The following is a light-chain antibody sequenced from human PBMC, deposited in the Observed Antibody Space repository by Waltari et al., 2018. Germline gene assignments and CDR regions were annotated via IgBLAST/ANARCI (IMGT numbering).Light chain of an antibody. CDR2: RVS. CDR1: LSLVYSDGNTY. Sequence: DVVLTQSPLSLPVTLGQPASISCRSSLSLVYSDGNTYLNWFQQRPGQSPRRLIFRVSIRDSGVPDRFSGSGSGTDFTLQISRVEAEDVGVYYCMQGTHWPPITFGQGTRLEIK. CDR3: MQGTHWPPIT. J-gene: IGKJ5*01. V-gene: IGKV2-30*01.